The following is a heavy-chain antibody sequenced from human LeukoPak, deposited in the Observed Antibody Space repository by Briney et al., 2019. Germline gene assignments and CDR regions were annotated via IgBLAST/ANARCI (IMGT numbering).Heavy chain of an antibody. D-gene: IGHD4-17*01. Sequence: ASVKVSCKASGGTFSSYAISWVRQAPGQGLEWMGGIIPIFGTANYAQKFQGRVTITADESTSTAYMELSSLRSEDTAVYYCARDSYGGYAPPLYFQHWGQGTLVTVSS. CDR3: ARDSYGGYAPPLYFQH. V-gene: IGHV1-69*13. CDR2: IIPIFGTA. CDR1: GGTFSSYA. J-gene: IGHJ1*01.